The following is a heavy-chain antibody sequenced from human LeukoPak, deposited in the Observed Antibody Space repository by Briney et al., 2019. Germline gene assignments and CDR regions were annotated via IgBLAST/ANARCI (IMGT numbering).Heavy chain of an antibody. V-gene: IGHV3-23*01. Sequence: GGSLRLSCAASGFTFSSYAMNWVRQAPGKGLEWVSSISGSGGYTNYADSVKGRLTISRDSSKNTLYLQMNSLRAEDTAVYYCAKSGGSGSYYYFDYWGQGTLVTVSS. CDR3: AKSGGSGSYYYFDY. CDR1: GFTFSSYA. CDR2: ISGSGGYT. J-gene: IGHJ4*02. D-gene: IGHD3-10*01.